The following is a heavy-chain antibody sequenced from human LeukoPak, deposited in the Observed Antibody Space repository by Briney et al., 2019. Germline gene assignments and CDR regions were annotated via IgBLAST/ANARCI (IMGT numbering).Heavy chain of an antibody. CDR2: IYYSGST. Sequence: SETLSLTCAVSGGSISSGGYYWSWIRQHPGKGLEWIGYIYYSGSTYYNPSLKSRVTISVDTSKNQFSLKLSSVTAADTAVYYCARGTGYCSSTSCYDWFDPWGQGTLVTVSS. J-gene: IGHJ5*02. CDR1: GGSISSGGYY. V-gene: IGHV4-31*11. CDR3: ARGTGYCSSTSCYDWFDP. D-gene: IGHD2-2*01.